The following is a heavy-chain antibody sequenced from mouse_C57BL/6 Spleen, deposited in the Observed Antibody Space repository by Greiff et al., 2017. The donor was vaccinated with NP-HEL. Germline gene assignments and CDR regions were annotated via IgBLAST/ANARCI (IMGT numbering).Heavy chain of an antibody. J-gene: IGHJ3*01. CDR2: IDPSDSYT. CDR3: ARSTNKGFAY. V-gene: IGHV1-69*01. D-gene: IGHD1-3*01. CDR1: GYTFTSYW. Sequence: QVQLQQPGAELVMPGASVKLSCKASGYTFTSYWMHWVKQRPGQGLEWIGEIDPSDSYTNYNQKFKGKSTLTVDKSSSTAYMQLSSLTSEDSAVYYGARSTNKGFAYWGQGTLATVAA.